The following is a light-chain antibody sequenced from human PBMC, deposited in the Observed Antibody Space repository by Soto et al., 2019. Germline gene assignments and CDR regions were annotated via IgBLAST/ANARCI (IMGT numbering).Light chain of an antibody. V-gene: IGLV1-40*01. CDR3: QSYDGSLRGSV. CDR2: VNS. CDR1: YSNIGSGYD. Sequence: QAVLTQPPSVSGAPGQRVTISCTGSYSNIGSGYDVHWYQQLPGSAPKLLIYVNSNRPSGVPDRFSASKSGTSASLAITGLQAEDEADYCCQSYDGSLRGSVFGGGTKLTVL. J-gene: IGLJ3*02.